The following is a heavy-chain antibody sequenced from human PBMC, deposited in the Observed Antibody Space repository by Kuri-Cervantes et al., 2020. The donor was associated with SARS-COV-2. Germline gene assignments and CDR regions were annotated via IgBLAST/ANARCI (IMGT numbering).Heavy chain of an antibody. CDR2: INAGNGNT. CDR3: ATGPAIAGRGDYYYYGMDV. D-gene: IGHD6-13*01. V-gene: IGHV1-3*01. Sequence: ASPTVPSNASRHTFTSYAMHWVRQAPGQRLEWMGWINAGNGNTKYSQKFQGRVTITRDTSASTAYMELSSLRSEDTAVYYCATGPAIAGRGDYYYYGMDVWGQGTTVTVSS. J-gene: IGHJ6*02. CDR1: RHTFTSYA.